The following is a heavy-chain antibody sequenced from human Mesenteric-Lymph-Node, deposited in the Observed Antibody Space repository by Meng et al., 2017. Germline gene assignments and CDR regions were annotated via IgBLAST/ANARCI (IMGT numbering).Heavy chain of an antibody. D-gene: IGHD2-2*02. CDR1: GGSFSGYY. CDR3: VRDTRRGGGWFDP. Sequence: QVQLKQWGAGLLKPSETLSLTCAVYGGSFSGYYWSWIRQPPGKGLEWIGYIYHGVNIYYTPSLRSRVTISVDKSRNQFSLKLTSVSAADTAVYYCVRDTRRGGGWFDPWGQGTLVTVSS. CDR2: IYHGVNI. V-gene: IGHV4-34*01. J-gene: IGHJ5*02.